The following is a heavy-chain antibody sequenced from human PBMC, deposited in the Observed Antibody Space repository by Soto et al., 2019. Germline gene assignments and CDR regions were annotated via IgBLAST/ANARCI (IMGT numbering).Heavy chain of an antibody. CDR2: MNPNSGNT. D-gene: IGHD5-18*01. CDR3: ARDGGCSYGLYYYYYGMDV. V-gene: IGHV1-8*01. Sequence: QVQLVQSGAEVKKPGASVKVSCKASGYTFTSYDINWVRQATGQGLEWMGWMNPNSGNTGYAQKFQGRVTMTRNTSISTAYMELSSLRSEDTAVYYCARDGGCSYGLYYYYYGMDVWGQGTTVTVSS. CDR1: GYTFTSYD. J-gene: IGHJ6*02.